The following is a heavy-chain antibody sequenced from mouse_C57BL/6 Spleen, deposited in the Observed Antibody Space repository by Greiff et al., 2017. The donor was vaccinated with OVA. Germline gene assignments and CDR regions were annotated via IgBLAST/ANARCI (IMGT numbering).Heavy chain of an antibody. J-gene: IGHJ2*01. CDR1: GYTITSYW. Sequence: LQQPGAELVMPGASVKLSCKASGYTITSYWMHWVKQRPGQGLEWIGEIDPSDSYTNYNQKFKGKSTLTVDKSSSTAYMQLSSLTSEDSAVYYCARADYGSSLYYFDYWGQGTTLTVSS. V-gene: IGHV1-69*01. CDR3: ARADYGSSLYYFDY. CDR2: IDPSDSYT. D-gene: IGHD1-1*01.